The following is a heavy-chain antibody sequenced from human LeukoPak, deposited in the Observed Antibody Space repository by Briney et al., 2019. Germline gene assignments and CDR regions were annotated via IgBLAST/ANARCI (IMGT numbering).Heavy chain of an antibody. CDR1: GYTLTELS. CDR2: FDPEDGET. J-gene: IGHJ5*02. CDR3: ATDLLSGSYERYP. V-gene: IGHV1-24*01. D-gene: IGHD1-26*01. Sequence: ASVKVSCKVSGYTLTELSMHWVRQAPGQGLEWMGGFDPEDGETIYAQKFQGRVTMTEDTSTDTAYMELSSLRSEDTAVYYCATDLLSGSYERYPWGQGTLVTVSS.